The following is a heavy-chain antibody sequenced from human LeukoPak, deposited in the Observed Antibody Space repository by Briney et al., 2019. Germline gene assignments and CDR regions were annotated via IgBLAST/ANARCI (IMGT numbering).Heavy chain of an antibody. CDR2: ISGSSGYL. Sequence: PGGFLRLSCAGSGFTFSFYAMNWVRQAPGKGLEWVSSISGSSGYLYYADSVKGRFTISRDNANNSLYLQMNSLRDEDTAIYYCATNSPDSSGWYLGPFERWGQGTLVTVSS. CDR3: ATNSPDSSGWYLGPFER. V-gene: IGHV3-21*01. J-gene: IGHJ4*02. D-gene: IGHD6-19*01. CDR1: GFTFSFYA.